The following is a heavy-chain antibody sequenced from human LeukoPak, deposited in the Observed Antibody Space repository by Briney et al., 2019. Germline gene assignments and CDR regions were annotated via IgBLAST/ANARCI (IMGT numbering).Heavy chain of an antibody. V-gene: IGHV4-34*01. Sequence: SETLSLTCAVYGGSFSGYYWSWIRQPPGKGLEWIGEINHSGSTNYNPSLKSRVTISVDTSKNQFSLKLSSVTAADTALYYCARHPPDHGDFLGPFDSWGQGTLVSVSS. CDR1: GGSFSGYY. CDR2: INHSGST. CDR3: ARHPPDHGDFLGPFDS. J-gene: IGHJ4*02. D-gene: IGHD4-17*01.